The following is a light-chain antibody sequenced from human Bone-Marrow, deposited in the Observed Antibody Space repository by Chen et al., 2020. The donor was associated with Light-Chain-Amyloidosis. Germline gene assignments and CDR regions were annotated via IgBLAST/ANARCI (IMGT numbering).Light chain of an antibody. J-gene: IGLJ3*02. V-gene: IGLV3-21*02. CDR1: NIGSTS. Sequence: SYVLTQPSSVSVAPGQTATIACGGNNIGSTSVHWYQQTPGQAPLLVVYDDRDRPSGIPERSSGSNSGNTATLRNSRVEAGDEADYYCQVWDRSSDRPVFGGGTQLTVL. CDR2: DDR. CDR3: QVWDRSSDRPV.